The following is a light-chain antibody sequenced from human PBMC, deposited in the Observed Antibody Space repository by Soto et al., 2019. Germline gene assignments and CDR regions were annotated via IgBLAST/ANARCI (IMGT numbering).Light chain of an antibody. J-gene: IGKJ1*01. Sequence: EIVMKQSPATLSVSPEERATLSCRASQSVSSNLAWYQQKPGQAPRLLIYGASTRATGIPARFSGSGSGTECTLTISSLQSEDFAVYDCQQYKNWPRTFGQGTKVEIK. V-gene: IGKV3-15*01. CDR1: QSVSSN. CDR3: QQYKNWPRT. CDR2: GAS.